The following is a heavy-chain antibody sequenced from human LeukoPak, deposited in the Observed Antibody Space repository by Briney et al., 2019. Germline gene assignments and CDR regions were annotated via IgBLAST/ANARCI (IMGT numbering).Heavy chain of an antibody. J-gene: IGHJ6*04. D-gene: IGHD3-10*02. CDR2: ISSSGSTI. CDR1: GFTLSSYG. CDR3: AELGITMIGGV. V-gene: IGHV3-48*04. Sequence: GGTLRLSCAASGFTLSSYGMNWVRQAPGKGLEWVSYISSSGSTIYYADSVKGRFTISRDNAKNSLYLQMNSLRAEDTAVYYCAELGITMIGGVWGKGTTVTISS.